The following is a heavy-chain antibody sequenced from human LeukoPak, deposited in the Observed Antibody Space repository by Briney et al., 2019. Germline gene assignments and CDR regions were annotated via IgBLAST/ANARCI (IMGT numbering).Heavy chain of an antibody. D-gene: IGHD2-2*01. CDR2: ISAYNGNT. J-gene: IGHJ4*02. CDR1: GYTFTSYG. Sequence: ASGAVSCKASGYTFTSYGISWVRQAPGQGLEWMGRISAYNGNTNYAQKLQGRVTMTTDTSTSTAYMELRSLRSDDTAVYYCARVNIVVVPAAVYYFDYWGQGTLVTVSS. CDR3: ARVNIVVVPAAVYYFDY. V-gene: IGHV1-18*04.